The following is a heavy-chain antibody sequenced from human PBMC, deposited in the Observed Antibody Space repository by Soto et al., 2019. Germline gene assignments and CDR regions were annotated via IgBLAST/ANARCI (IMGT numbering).Heavy chain of an antibody. V-gene: IGHV3-48*01. CDR2: ISGSGSTI. CDR3: ARTTTVAGTPEFDY. CDR1: GFTFETYI. Sequence: GGSLRLSCAASGFTFETYIMNWVRQAPGKGLEWVSYISGSGSTIYNADSVKGRFSISRDNAKNSLYLQLNSLRPDDTAVYYCARTTTVAGTPEFDYWGQGALVTVSS. D-gene: IGHD6-19*01. J-gene: IGHJ4*02.